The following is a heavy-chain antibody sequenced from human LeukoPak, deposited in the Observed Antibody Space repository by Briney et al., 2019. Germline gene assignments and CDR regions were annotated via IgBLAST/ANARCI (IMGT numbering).Heavy chain of an antibody. J-gene: IGHJ4*02. CDR3: ARARGSGSYSEPYYFDY. CDR1: GYTFTSSD. CDR2: MNPNSGNT. D-gene: IGHD3-10*01. V-gene: IGHV1-8*03. Sequence: ASVKVSCKASGYTFTSSDINWVRQATGQGLGWMGWMNPNSGNTGYAQKFQGRVTITRNTSISTAYMELSSLRSEDAAVYYCARARGSGSYSEPYYFDYWGQGTLVTVSS.